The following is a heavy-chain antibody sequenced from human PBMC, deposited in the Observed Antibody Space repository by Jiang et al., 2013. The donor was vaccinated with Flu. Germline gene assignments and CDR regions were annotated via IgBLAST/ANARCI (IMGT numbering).Heavy chain of an antibody. CDR3: ASYAFYSSSWYSAFDI. Sequence: LLKPSETLSLTCTVSGGSISSSSYYWGWIRQPPGKGLEWIGSIYYSGSTYYNPSLKSRVTISVDTSKNQFSLKLSSVTAADTAVYYCASYAFYSSSWYSAFDIWGQGTMVTVSS. J-gene: IGHJ3*02. CDR1: GGSISSSSYY. CDR2: IYYSGST. V-gene: IGHV4-39*01. D-gene: IGHD6-13*01.